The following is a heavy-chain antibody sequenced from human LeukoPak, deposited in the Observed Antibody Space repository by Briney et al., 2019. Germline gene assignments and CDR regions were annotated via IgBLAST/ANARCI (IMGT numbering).Heavy chain of an antibody. CDR2: IYYSGST. CDR1: GGSISSSSYY. D-gene: IGHD3-22*01. J-gene: IGHJ5*02. CDR3: ARTGAGYYDSSGYYYSRFDP. V-gene: IGHV4-39*01. Sequence: SETLSLTCTVSGGSISSSSYYWGWICQPPGKGLEWIGSIYYSGSTYYNPSLKSRVTISVDTSKNQFSLKLSSVTAAGTAVYYCARTGAGYYDSSGYYYSRFDPWGQGTLVTVSS.